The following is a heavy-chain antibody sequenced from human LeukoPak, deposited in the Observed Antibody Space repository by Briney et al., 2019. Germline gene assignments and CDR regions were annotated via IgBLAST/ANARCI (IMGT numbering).Heavy chain of an antibody. Sequence: TGGSLRLSCAASGFTFRSDWMSWVRQAPGKGLEWVASIRQDGSEKYYVDSVKGRFTISGDNAKNSLHLQMNSLRAEDTALYYCARHNPLWGYWGQGTLVTVSS. D-gene: IGHD1-14*01. CDR3: ARHNPLWGY. CDR2: IRQDGSEK. V-gene: IGHV3-7*04. CDR1: GFTFRSDW. J-gene: IGHJ4*02.